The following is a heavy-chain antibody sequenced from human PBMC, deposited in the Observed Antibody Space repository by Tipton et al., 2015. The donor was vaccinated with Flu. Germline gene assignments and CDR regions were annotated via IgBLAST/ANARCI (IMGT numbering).Heavy chain of an antibody. Sequence: SLRLSCAASGFTFDDYAMHWVRQAPGKGLEWVSGISWNSGSIGYADSVKGRFTISRDNAKNSLYLQMNSLRAEDTAAYYCAREVGDKEETATHYYYYYMDVWGKGTTVTVSS. CDR3: AREVGDKEETATHYYYYYMDV. CDR1: GFTFDDYA. V-gene: IGHV3-9*01. J-gene: IGHJ6*03. CDR2: ISWNSGSI. D-gene: IGHD2-15*01.